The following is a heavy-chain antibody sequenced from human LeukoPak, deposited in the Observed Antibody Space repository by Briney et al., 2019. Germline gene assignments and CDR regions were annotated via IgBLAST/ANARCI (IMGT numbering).Heavy chain of an antibody. Sequence: GGSLRLSCAASGFTFSSYWMHWVRQVPGKGLMWVSRIKTGGSSTSYADSVKGRFTISRDNAKNSLYLQMNSLRAKDTAVYYCARSSSGWYGYWGQGTLVTVSS. CDR2: IKTGGSST. V-gene: IGHV3-74*01. J-gene: IGHJ4*02. D-gene: IGHD6-19*01. CDR3: ARSSSGWYGY. CDR1: GFTFSSYW.